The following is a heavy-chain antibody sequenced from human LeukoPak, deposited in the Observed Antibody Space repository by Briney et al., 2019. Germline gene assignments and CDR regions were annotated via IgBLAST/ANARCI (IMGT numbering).Heavy chain of an antibody. J-gene: IGHJ4*02. Sequence: KTGGSLRLSCAASGFSFSDYNMNWVRQAPGKALEWVSSITTSSTYIYYGDSVKGRFTISRDNAKNSLYLQMNGLRAEDTAVYYCAKRKNPIVGATDYWGQGTLVTVSS. CDR1: GFSFSDYN. CDR3: AKRKNPIVGATDY. V-gene: IGHV3-21*04. D-gene: IGHD1-26*01. CDR2: ITTSSTYI.